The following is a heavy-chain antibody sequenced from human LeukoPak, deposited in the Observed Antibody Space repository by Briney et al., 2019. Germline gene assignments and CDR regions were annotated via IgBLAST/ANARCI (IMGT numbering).Heavy chain of an antibody. D-gene: IGHD6-13*01. Sequence: SETLSLTCAVYGGSFSGYCWSWIRQPPGKGLEWIGEINHSGSTNYNPSPKSRVTISVDTSKNQFSLKLSSVTAADTAVYYCARDPPGSPRHRFDYWGQGTLVTVSS. CDR1: GGSFSGYC. J-gene: IGHJ4*02. V-gene: IGHV4-34*01. CDR3: ARDPPGSPRHRFDY. CDR2: INHSGST.